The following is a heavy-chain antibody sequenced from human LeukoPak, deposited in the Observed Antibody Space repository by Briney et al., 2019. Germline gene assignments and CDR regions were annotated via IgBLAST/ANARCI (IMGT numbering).Heavy chain of an antibody. CDR2: ISSNGGST. CDR1: GFTFSSYA. J-gene: IGHJ4*02. V-gene: IGHV3-64*01. D-gene: IGHD6-13*01. Sequence: GGSLRLSCAASGFTFSSYAMHWVRQAPGKGLEYVSAISSNGGSTYYANSVKGRFTISRDNSKNTLYLQMGSLRAEDMAVYYCARDYGSHGVCFDYWGQGTLVTVSS. CDR3: ARDYGSHGVCFDY.